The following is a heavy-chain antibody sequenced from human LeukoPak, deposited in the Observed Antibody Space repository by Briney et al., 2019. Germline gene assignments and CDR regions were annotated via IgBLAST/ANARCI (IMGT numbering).Heavy chain of an antibody. D-gene: IGHD2-15*01. Sequence: SETLSLTCTVSGGSISSYYWSWIRQPPGKGLEWIGYIYYSGSTNYNPSPKSRVTISVDTSKNQFSLKLSSVTAADTAVYYCAGRDIVVVVAALDVWGKGTTVTVSS. CDR1: GGSISSYY. CDR2: IYYSGST. CDR3: AGRDIVVVVAALDV. J-gene: IGHJ6*04. V-gene: IGHV4-59*12.